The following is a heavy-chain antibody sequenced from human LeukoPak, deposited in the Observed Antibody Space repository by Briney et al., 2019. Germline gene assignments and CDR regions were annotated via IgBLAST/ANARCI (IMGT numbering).Heavy chain of an antibody. CDR3: AKRRTYCSRTSCPLDY. CDR1: GFTFSSFA. D-gene: IGHD2-2*01. V-gene: IGHV3-23*01. Sequence: GGSLRLSCAASGFTFSSFAMNWVRQAPGKGLEWVSAISAGGGSTYHADSVQGRFTISRDNSKNTLYLQMNSLRAEDTAVYYCAKRRTYCSRTSCPLDYWGQGTLVTVSS. J-gene: IGHJ4*02. CDR2: ISAGGGST.